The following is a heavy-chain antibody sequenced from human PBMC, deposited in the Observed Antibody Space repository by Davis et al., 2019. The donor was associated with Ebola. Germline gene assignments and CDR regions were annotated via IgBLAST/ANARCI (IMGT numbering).Heavy chain of an antibody. J-gene: IGHJ4*02. CDR3: ARGYCSSTSCYSLDY. CDR2: ISAYNGNT. Sequence: ASVKVSCKASGYTFTSYGISWVRQAPGQGLEWMGWISAYNGNTNYAQKLQGRVTMTTDTSTSTAYMELRSLRSDDTAVYYCARGYCSSTSCYSLDYWGQGTLVTVSS. D-gene: IGHD2-2*01. V-gene: IGHV1-18*04. CDR1: GYTFTSYG.